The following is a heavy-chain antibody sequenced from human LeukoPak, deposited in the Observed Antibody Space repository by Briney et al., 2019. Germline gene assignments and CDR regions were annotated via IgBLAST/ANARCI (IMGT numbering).Heavy chain of an antibody. CDR1: GSSISSSSDY. V-gene: IGHV4-39*01. D-gene: IGHD3-22*01. J-gene: IGHJ4*02. Sequence: PSETLSLTCSVSGSSISSSSDYWGWIRQPPGKGLEWIGSIDYSGRTYYNLSLKSRVTLCVDTSKKQFSLKLSSVTAADTAVYYCAICRKFYSDSSGYCNYFDYWGQGTLVPVS. CDR2: IDYSGRT. CDR3: AICRKFYSDSSGYCNYFDY.